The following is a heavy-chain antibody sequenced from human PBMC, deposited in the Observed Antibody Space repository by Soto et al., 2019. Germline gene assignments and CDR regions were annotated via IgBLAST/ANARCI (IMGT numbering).Heavy chain of an antibody. V-gene: IGHV3-23*01. CDR3: AKNRDYDYDAFDV. CDR1: GFTLNRNA. Sequence: XASLRLSCAGSGFTLNRNAMSWVRQAPGKGLEWVSGITGNSAFTYYADSVKGRFIISRDNSKNTLYLQINTLRVEDTAVYYCAKNRDYDYDAFDVWGQGTVVTVSS. D-gene: IGHD3-16*01. CDR2: ITGNSAFT. J-gene: IGHJ3*01.